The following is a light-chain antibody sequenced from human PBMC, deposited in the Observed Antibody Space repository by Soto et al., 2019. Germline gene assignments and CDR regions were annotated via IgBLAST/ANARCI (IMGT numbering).Light chain of an antibody. CDR2: AAS. Sequence: DIQMTQSPSTLSASVGDRVTITCRASQSISSWLAWYQQKPGKAPKLLIYAASSLQSGVPSGFSGSGSGKDSTLTISSLQPEDFATYYCQQSYSNPLTFGGGTKVDIK. CDR3: QQSYSNPLT. CDR1: QSISSW. J-gene: IGKJ4*01. V-gene: IGKV1-39*01.